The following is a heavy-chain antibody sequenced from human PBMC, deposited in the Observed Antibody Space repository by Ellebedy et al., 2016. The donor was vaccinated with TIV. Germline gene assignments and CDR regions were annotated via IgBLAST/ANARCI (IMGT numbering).Heavy chain of an antibody. V-gene: IGHV3-11*06. CDR2: ISVSNIYT. Sequence: GESLKISCAASGFTFRDSYMSWVRQHPGKGLEWVSFISVSNIYTNYADSVKGRFTISRDNAKNSLYLQMNSLSAEDTAVYYCARGGYDFWNPRYWGQGTLVTVSS. D-gene: IGHD3-3*01. CDR1: GFTFRDSY. J-gene: IGHJ4*02. CDR3: ARGGYDFWNPRY.